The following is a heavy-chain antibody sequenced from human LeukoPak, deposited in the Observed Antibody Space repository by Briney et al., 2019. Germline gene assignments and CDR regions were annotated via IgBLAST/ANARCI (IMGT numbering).Heavy chain of an antibody. J-gene: IGHJ4*02. D-gene: IGHD3-10*01. CDR1: GYTLTELS. CDR2: FDPEDGET. CDR3: ATSIDYYGSGSQLGY. V-gene: IGHV1-24*01. Sequence: ASVKVSCKVSGYTLTELSMHSVRPAPGKGLEWMGGFDPEDGETIYAQKFQGRVTMTEDTSTDTAYMELSSLRSEDTAVYYCATSIDYYGSGSQLGYWGQGTLVTVSS.